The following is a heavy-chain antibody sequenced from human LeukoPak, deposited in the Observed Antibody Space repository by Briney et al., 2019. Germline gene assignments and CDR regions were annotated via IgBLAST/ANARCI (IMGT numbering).Heavy chain of an antibody. J-gene: IGHJ4*02. CDR1: GGSISNNF. Sequence: SETLSLTCTVSGGSISNNFWSWIRRPPGKGLQWIGYIYHSGSTNYNPSLKSRVTISVDTSKNQFSLELHSVTAADTAVYYCARGGLVRGVFNPLDYWGQGTLVTVS. CDR3: ARGGLVRGVFNPLDY. V-gene: IGHV4-59*01. D-gene: IGHD3-10*01. CDR2: IYHSGST.